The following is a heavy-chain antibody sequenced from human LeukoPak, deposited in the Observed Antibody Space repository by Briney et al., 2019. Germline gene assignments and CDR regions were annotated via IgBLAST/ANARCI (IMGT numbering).Heavy chain of an antibody. J-gene: IGHJ4*02. CDR1: GYTLTELS. Sequence: ASVKVSCKVSGYTLTELSMHWVQQAPGKGLEWMGGFDPEDGETIYAQKFQGRVTMTEDTSTDTAYMELSSLRSEDTAVYYCATGYSYGYSGLDEDYWGQGTLVTVSS. D-gene: IGHD5-18*01. CDR3: ATGYSYGYSGLDEDY. V-gene: IGHV1-24*01. CDR2: FDPEDGET.